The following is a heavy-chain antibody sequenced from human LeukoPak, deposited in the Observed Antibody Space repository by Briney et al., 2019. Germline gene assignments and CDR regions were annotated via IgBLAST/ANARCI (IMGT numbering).Heavy chain of an antibody. CDR1: GFTFSSCG. J-gene: IGHJ6*02. Sequence: GGSLRLSCAASGFTFSSCGIHWVRQAPGKGLEWVAVISYDGSNKYYADSVKGRFTISRDNSKNTLYLQMNSLRAEDTAVYYCAKDRAANYYGLGSYSGMDVWGQGTTVTVSS. CDR2: ISYDGSNK. CDR3: AKDRAANYYGLGSYSGMDV. D-gene: IGHD3-10*01. V-gene: IGHV3-30*18.